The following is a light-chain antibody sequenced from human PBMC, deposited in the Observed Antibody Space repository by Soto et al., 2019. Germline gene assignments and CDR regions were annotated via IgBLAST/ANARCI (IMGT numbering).Light chain of an antibody. J-gene: IGLJ2*01. CDR2: DVS. CDR3: CSYAGSYTLGV. V-gene: IGLV2-11*01. Sequence: QAVVTQPRSVSGSPGQSVTISCTGTSSDVGGYNYVSWYQQHPGKAPKLMIYDVSKRPSGVPDRFSGSKSGNTASLTISGLQVEDEADYYCCSYAGSYTLGVFGGGTKVTVL. CDR1: SSDVGGYNY.